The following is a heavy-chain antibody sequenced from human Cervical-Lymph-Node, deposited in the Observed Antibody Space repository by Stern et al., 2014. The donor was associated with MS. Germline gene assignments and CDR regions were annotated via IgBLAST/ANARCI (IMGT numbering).Heavy chain of an antibody. CDR1: GFTFSSYS. CDR2: ISSSISYI. J-gene: IGHJ6*02. V-gene: IGHV3-21*01. CDR3: ARVSYTNSVDDMDV. D-gene: IGHD2-8*01. Sequence: VQLVESGGGLVKPGGSLRLSCAASGFTFSSYSMNWVRQAPGKGLEWVSSISSSISYIYYADSVKGRFTISRDNAKNSLYLQMNSLRAEDTAVYYCARVSYTNSVDDMDVWGQGTTVTVSS.